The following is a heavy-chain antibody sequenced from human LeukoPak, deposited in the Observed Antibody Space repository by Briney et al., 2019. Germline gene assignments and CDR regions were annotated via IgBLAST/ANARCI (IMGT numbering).Heavy chain of an antibody. CDR1: GGTFINYA. V-gene: IGHV1-69*13. CDR3: ARGRWGYGDYDYYYYYMDV. J-gene: IGHJ6*03. CDR2: IIPIFGTA. D-gene: IGHD4-17*01. Sequence: ASVKVSFKASGGTFINYAINWVRQAPGQGLEWMGGIIPIFGTADNAQKFQGRVTITADESTSTAYMGLSSLRSEDTAVYYCARGRWGYGDYDYYYYYMDVWGKGTTVTVSS.